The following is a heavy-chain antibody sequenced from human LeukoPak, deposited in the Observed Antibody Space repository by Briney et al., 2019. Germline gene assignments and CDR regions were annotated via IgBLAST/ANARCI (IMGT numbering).Heavy chain of an antibody. Sequence: SETLSLTCAVSSGSISSGGYSWSWIRQPPGKGLEWIGYIYHSGSTYYNPSLKSRVTISVDRSKNQFSLKLSSVTAADTAVYYCARDGEGNPTDIYFQHWGQGTLVTVSS. CDR2: IYHSGST. CDR1: SGSISSGGYS. D-gene: IGHD4-23*01. CDR3: ARDGEGNPTDIYFQH. V-gene: IGHV4-30-2*01. J-gene: IGHJ1*01.